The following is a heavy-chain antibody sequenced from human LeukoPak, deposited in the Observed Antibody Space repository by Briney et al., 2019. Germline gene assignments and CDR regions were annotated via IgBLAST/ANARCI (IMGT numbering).Heavy chain of an antibody. CDR1: GFTFSSYG. V-gene: IGHV3-33*01. D-gene: IGHD3-22*01. CDR2: IWYDGSDK. Sequence: PGGSLRLFCEASGFTFSSYGMHWVRQAPGKGLEWVAVIWYDGSDKYYADSVKGRFSISRDNSKNTLYLQMNSLRAEDTAVYYCARELPPVVNFYFDSWGQGTLVTVSS. CDR3: ARELPPVVNFYFDS. J-gene: IGHJ4*02.